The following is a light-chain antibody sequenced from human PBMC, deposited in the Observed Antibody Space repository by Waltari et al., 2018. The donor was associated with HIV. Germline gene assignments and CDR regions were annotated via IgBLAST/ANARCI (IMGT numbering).Light chain of an antibody. J-gene: IGKJ3*01. Sequence: DIQMTQSPSSLSASLGDRVTITCRASEHSGNSIVGYQQKPGKAPNLLVYAASRLKGGVPSRFSGSRSGTDYILSINSLQPEDFATYYCQQFHSNLITFGPGTRVDVK. CDR2: AAS. CDR3: QQFHSNLIT. CDR1: EHSGNS. V-gene: IGKV1-NL1*01.